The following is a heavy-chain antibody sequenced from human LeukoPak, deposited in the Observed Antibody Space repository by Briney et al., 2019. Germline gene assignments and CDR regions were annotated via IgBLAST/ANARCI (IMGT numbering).Heavy chain of an antibody. D-gene: IGHD1-26*01. CDR3: AKDQWEALY. V-gene: IGHV3-23*01. CDR2: ISGSDGGT. CDR1: GFTFSNHG. J-gene: IGHJ4*02. Sequence: GGSLRLSCAASGFTFSNHGMSWGRQAPGKGLEWVSSISGSDGGTYYADSVKGRFTISRDNSKNTLYLQMSSLRAEDTAVYYCAKDQWEALYWGQGTLVTVSS.